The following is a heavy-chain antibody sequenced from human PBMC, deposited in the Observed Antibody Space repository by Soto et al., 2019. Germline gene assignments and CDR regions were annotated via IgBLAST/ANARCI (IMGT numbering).Heavy chain of an antibody. CDR3: AKVPTTGTTYDAFDI. CDR2: ISSNGGST. V-gene: IGHV3-23*01. J-gene: IGHJ3*02. Sequence: GGSLRLSCSASGFTFSSYAMPWVRQAPGKGLEWVSAISSNGGSTYYADSVKGRFTISRDNSKNTLYLQMNSLRAEDTAVYYCAKVPTTGTTYDAFDIWGQGTMVTVSS. CDR1: GFTFSSYA. D-gene: IGHD1-1*01.